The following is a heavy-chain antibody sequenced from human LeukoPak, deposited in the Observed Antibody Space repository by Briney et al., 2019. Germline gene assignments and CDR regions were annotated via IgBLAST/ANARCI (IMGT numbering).Heavy chain of an antibody. CDR1: GGSISSGSYY. J-gene: IGHJ4*02. CDR3: ARGLAAAAHDH. V-gene: IGHV4-61*02. CDR2: IYTSGST. D-gene: IGHD6-13*01. Sequence: SETLSLXCTVSGGSISSGSYYWSWIRQPAGKGLEWIGRIYTSGSTNYNPSLKSRVTISVDTSKNQFSLKLSSVTAADTAVYYCARGLAAAAHDHWGQGTLVTVSS.